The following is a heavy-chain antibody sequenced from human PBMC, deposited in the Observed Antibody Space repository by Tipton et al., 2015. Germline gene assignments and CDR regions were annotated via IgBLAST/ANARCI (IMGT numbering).Heavy chain of an antibody. CDR1: GFIVSDTY. V-gene: IGHV3-53*01. CDR3: ARGVWWEQSWNFDY. CDR2: IYSGGFT. D-gene: IGHD1/OR15-1a*01. J-gene: IGHJ4*02. Sequence: GSLRLSCAASGFIVSDTYMSWVRQAPGKGLEWLSVIYSGGFTYYADSVKGRFTISRDSSKNTLYLQMNSLRAEDTAVYYCARGVWWEQSWNFDYWGQGTLVTVSS.